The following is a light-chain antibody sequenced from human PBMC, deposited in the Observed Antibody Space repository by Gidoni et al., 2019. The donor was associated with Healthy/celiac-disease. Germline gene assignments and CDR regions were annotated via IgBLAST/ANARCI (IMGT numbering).Light chain of an antibody. CDR1: QSDSSTY. CDR2: GAS. J-gene: IGKJ1*01. CDR3: QQGA. Sequence: EIVLTQSPGTLSLSPGERATLSCRASQSDSSTYLAWYQQKPGQAPRLLIYGASSRVTGVPDRFSGSGSGTDFTLTISRLEPEDFAVYYCQQGAFGQGTKVEMK. V-gene: IGKV3-20*01.